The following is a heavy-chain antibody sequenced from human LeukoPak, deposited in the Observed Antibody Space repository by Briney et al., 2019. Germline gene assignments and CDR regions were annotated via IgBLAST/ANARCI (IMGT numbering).Heavy chain of an antibody. D-gene: IGHD6-13*01. J-gene: IGHJ4*02. CDR1: GYTFTSYY. Sequence: GASVKVSCKASGYTFTSYYMHWVRQAPGQELEWMGIINPSGGSTSYEQSFQGRVTMTRDTSTSTVYMELSSLRSEDTAVYYCARGPLGSSSWYFLDPYFDYWGQGTLVTVSS. CDR2: INPSGGST. CDR3: ARGPLGSSSWYFLDPYFDY. V-gene: IGHV1-46*01.